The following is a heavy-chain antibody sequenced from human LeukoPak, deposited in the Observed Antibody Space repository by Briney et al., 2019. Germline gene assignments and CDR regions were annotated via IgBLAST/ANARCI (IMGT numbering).Heavy chain of an antibody. J-gene: IGHJ4*02. D-gene: IGHD5-18*01. Sequence: ASVKVSCKAFGYTFTGYYMHWVRQAPGQGLEWMGRINPSSGGTNYAQKFQGRVTMTRDTSISTAYMELSRLRSDDTAVYYCARVWYSYGNFDYWGQGTLVTVSS. CDR3: ARVWYSYGNFDY. CDR2: INPSSGGT. CDR1: GYTFTGYY. V-gene: IGHV1-2*06.